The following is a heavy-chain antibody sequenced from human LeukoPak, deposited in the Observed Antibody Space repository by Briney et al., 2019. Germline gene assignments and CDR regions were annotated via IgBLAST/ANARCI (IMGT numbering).Heavy chain of an antibody. Sequence: PSETLSLTCTVSGGSISSYYWSWIRQPAGKGLEWIGRIYTSGSTNYNPSLKSRVTMSVDTSKNQFSLKLSSVTAADTAVYYCARDTDYYDSSGYYQTLYFDYWGQGTLVTVSS. CDR2: IYTSGST. D-gene: IGHD3-22*01. J-gene: IGHJ4*02. CDR3: ARDTDYYDSSGYYQTLYFDY. V-gene: IGHV4-4*07. CDR1: GGSISSYY.